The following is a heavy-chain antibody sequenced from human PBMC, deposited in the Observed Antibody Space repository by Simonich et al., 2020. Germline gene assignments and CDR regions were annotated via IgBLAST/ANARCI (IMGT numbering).Heavy chain of an antibody. J-gene: IGHJ4*02. D-gene: IGHD6-6*01. CDR3: ARWAYSSSYFDY. CDR2: IYYSGRT. V-gene: IGHV4-39*01. Sequence: QLQLQESGPGLVKPSETLSLTCTGSGGSISSSSYYWGGIRQPPGKGLEWIGSIYYSGRTYYNPSLKCRVTISVDTSKNQFSLKLSSVTAADTAVYYCARWAYSSSYFDYWGQGTLVTVSS. CDR1: GGSISSSSYY.